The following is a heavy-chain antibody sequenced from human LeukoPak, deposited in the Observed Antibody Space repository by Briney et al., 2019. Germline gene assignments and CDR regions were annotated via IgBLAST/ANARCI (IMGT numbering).Heavy chain of an antibody. J-gene: IGHJ4*02. CDR2: IFPGADT. CDR1: GYSFTSYW. Sequence: GESLKISCKGSGYSFTSYWIGWVRQMPGKGLEWMGIIFPGADTRYSPSFQGQVTISADKSISTAYLQWSSLKASDTAMYYCARPSGYSLVKDFDYWGQGTLVTVSS. CDR3: ARPSGYSLVKDFDY. V-gene: IGHV5-51*01. D-gene: IGHD5-18*01.